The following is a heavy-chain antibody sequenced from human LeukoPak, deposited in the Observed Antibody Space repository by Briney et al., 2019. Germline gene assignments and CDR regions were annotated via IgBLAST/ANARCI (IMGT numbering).Heavy chain of an antibody. V-gene: IGHV4-59*08. CDR3: ARLHYYGSGSYCPFDY. D-gene: IGHD3-10*01. CDR1: GGSISSCY. J-gene: IGHJ4*02. Sequence: SETLSLTCTVSGGSISSCYWSWIRQPPGKGLEWIGYIYYSGSTNYNPSLKSRVTISVDTSKNQFSLKLSSVTAADTAVYYCARLHYYGSGSYCPFDYWGQGTLVTASS. CDR2: IYYSGST.